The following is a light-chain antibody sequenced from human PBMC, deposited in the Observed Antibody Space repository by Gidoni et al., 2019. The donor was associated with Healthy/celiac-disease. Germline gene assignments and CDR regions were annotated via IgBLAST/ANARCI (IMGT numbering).Light chain of an antibody. CDR1: QRVSSY. Sequence: DIALTQSPATLSLSPGERATLSCRASQRVSSYLAWYQQKTGQAPRLLIYDASNRATGIPARCSGSGSGTDFTLTISSLEPEDFAVYYCQQRSNWPPITFGQGTRLEIK. CDR3: QQRSNWPPIT. V-gene: IGKV3-11*01. CDR2: DAS. J-gene: IGKJ5*01.